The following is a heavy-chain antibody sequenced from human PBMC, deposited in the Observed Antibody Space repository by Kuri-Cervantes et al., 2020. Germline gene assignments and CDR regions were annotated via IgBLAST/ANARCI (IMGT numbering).Heavy chain of an antibody. J-gene: IGHJ4*02. CDR3: ARPGPHSSSWYNY. CDR2: IWYDGSNK. D-gene: IGHD6-13*01. CDR1: GFTFSSYG. Sequence: GESLMISCAASGFTFSSYGMHWVRQAPGKGLEWVAVIWYDGSNKYYADSVKGRFTISRDNSKNTLYLQMNNLRAEDTAVYYCARPGPHSSSWYNYWGQGTLVTVSS. V-gene: IGHV3-33*01.